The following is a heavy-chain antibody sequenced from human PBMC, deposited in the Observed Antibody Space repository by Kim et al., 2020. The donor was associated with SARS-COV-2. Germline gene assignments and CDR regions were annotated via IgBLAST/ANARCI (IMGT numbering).Heavy chain of an antibody. CDR2: LSPGSGGT. D-gene: IGHD3-3*01. CDR3: ARDPHMRGIVFGVPSAQNTWFDP. Sequence: ASVKVSCKASGYSFTSHHVHWVRLAPGQGLEWMGLLSPGSGGTTYARKFQGRVTLTRDTSTSTIYMDLKNLRSEDTAVYFCARDPHMRGIVFGVPSAQNTWFDPWGQGTLVTVSS. CDR1: GYSFTSHH. J-gene: IGHJ5*02. V-gene: IGHV1-46*01.